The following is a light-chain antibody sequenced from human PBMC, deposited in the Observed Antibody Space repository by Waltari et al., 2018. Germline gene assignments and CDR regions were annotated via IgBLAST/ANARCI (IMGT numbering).Light chain of an antibody. V-gene: IGLV2-14*01. J-gene: IGLJ2*01. Sequence: QSALTQPASVSGSPGQSITISCTGTSSDVGGYNYVSWYQQHPGKAPKLMIYDVSKRPPGVSHRCSGSKSGNTASLTISGLQAEDEADYYCSSYTSSSSVVFGGGTKLTVL. CDR1: SSDVGGYNY. CDR2: DVS. CDR3: SSYTSSSSVV.